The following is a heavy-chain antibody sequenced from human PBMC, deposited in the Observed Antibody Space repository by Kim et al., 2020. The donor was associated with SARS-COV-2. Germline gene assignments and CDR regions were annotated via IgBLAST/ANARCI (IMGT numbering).Heavy chain of an antibody. J-gene: IGHJ6*02. CDR3: ASGRDMVRGVIVGFEDGMDV. D-gene: IGHD3-10*01. CDR1: GGSFSGYY. V-gene: IGHV4-34*01. Sequence: SETLSLTCAVYGGSFSGYYWSWIRQPPGKGLEWIGEINHSGSTNYNPSLKSRVTISVDTSKNQFSLKLSSVTAADTAVYYCASGRDMVRGVIVGFEDGMDVWGQGTTVTVSS. CDR2: INHSGST.